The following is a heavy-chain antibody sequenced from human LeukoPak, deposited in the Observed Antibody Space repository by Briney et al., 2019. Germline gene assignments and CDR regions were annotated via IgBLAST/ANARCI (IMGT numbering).Heavy chain of an antibody. CDR3: AKDAETDYYDSSGYNNLRFDY. Sequence: PGGSLRLSCAASGFTFSSYAMSWVRQAPGKGLEWVSAISGSGGSTYYADSVKGRFTISRDNSKNTLYLQMNSLRAEDTAVYYCAKDAETDYYDSSGYNNLRFDYWGQGTLVTVSS. D-gene: IGHD3-22*01. CDR2: ISGSGGST. CDR1: GFTFSSYA. J-gene: IGHJ4*02. V-gene: IGHV3-23*01.